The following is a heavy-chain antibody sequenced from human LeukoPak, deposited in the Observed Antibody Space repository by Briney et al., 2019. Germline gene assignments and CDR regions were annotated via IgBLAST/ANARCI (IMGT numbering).Heavy chain of an antibody. CDR3: ARALYCSSTSCYGRLDY. D-gene: IGHD2-2*01. V-gene: IGHV3-64*01. J-gene: IGHJ4*02. CDR2: IRSNGGST. Sequence: GGSLTLSCAASGFTFSSYAMHWVRQAPGKGLEYVSAIRSNGGSTYYANSVKGRFTISRDNSKNTLYLQMGSLRAEDMAVYYCARALYCSSTSCYGRLDYWGQGTLVTVSS. CDR1: GFTFSSYA.